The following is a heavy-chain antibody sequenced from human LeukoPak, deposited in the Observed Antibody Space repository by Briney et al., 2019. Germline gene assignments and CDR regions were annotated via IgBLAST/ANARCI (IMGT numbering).Heavy chain of an antibody. Sequence: GGSLRLSCAASGFTFSSYEMNWVRQAPGKGLEWVSYISSSGSTIYYADSVKGRFTISRDNAKNSLYLQMNSLRAEDTAVYYCARVSPSYYYGTDVWGQGTTVTVSS. CDR3: ARVSPSYYYGTDV. D-gene: IGHD3-3*02. CDR1: GFTFSSYE. CDR2: ISSSGSTI. J-gene: IGHJ6*02. V-gene: IGHV3-48*03.